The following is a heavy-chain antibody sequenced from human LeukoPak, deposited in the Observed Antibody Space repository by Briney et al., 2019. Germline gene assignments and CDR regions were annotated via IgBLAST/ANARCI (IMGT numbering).Heavy chain of an antibody. CDR3: AKDGEVATDVDY. CDR1: GFTFSSYG. D-gene: IGHD5-12*01. V-gene: IGHV3-30*02. J-gene: IGHJ4*02. Sequence: PGGSLRLSCAASGFTFSSYGMHWVRQAPGKGLEWVAFIRYDGSNKYYADSVKGRFTISRDNSKNTLYLQMNSLRAEDTAVYYCAKDGEVATDVDYWGQGTLVTVSS. CDR2: IRYDGSNK.